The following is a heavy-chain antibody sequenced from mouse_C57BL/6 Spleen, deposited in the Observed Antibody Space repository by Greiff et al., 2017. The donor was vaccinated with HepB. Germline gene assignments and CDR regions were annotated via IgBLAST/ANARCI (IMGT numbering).Heavy chain of an antibody. CDR2: INPSNGGT. CDR3: ARSRDRGVYYYAMDY. J-gene: IGHJ4*01. Sequence: QVQLQQPGTELVKPGASVKLSCKASGYTFTSYWMHWVKQRPGQGLEWIGNINPSNGGTNYNEKFKSKATLTVDKSSSTASMQLSSLTSEDSAVYYCARSRDRGVYYYAMDYWGQGTSVTVSS. V-gene: IGHV1-53*01. CDR1: GYTFTSYW.